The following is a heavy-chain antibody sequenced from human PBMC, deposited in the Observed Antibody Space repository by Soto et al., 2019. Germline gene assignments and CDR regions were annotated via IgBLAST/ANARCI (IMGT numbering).Heavy chain of an antibody. J-gene: IGHJ4*02. V-gene: IGHV4-59*08. Sequence: PSETLSLTCTVSGDSISGYSWSWIRQPPGKGLEWIGYIYYTGSTNYSPSLMSRVTISVDTSKNQFSLKLSSVTAADTAVYYCARQSSLAAVVDWGPGTLVTVSS. CDR3: ARQSSLAAVVD. CDR1: GDSISGYS. CDR2: IYYTGST. D-gene: IGHD6-13*01.